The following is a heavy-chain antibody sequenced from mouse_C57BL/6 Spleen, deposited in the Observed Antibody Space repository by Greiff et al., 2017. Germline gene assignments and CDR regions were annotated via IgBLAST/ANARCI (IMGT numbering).Heavy chain of an antibody. CDR1: GYTFTSYW. D-gene: IGHD4-1*01. J-gene: IGHJ4*01. CDR3: ARLGAARGKDYAMDD. Sequence: QVHVKQPGAELVKPGASVKLSCKASGYTFTSYWMHWVKQRHGRGLEWIGRIDPNSGGTKYNEKFKSKATLTVDKPSSTAYMQLSSLTSEDSAVYYCARLGAARGKDYAMDDWGQGTSVTVSS. CDR2: IDPNSGGT. V-gene: IGHV1-72*01.